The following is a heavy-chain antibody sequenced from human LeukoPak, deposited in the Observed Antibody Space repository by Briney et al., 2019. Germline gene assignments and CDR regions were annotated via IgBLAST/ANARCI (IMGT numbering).Heavy chain of an antibody. D-gene: IGHD5-18*01. CDR3: ARDLSGIAGYTYGRGIDY. CDR1: GFTFSNYW. Sequence: GGSLRLSCAASGFTFSNYWMSWVRQAPGKGLEWVTNIKQDGSEKYYVDSVKGRFTISRDNAKNSLYLQMNSLRAEDTAVYYCARDLSGIAGYTYGRGIDYWGQGTLVTVSS. V-gene: IGHV3-7*01. J-gene: IGHJ4*02. CDR2: IKQDGSEK.